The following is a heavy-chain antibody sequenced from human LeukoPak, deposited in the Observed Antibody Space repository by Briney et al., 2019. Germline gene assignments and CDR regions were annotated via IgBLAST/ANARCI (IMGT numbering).Heavy chain of an antibody. CDR3: ARGHSSVVTAIPYYFDY. V-gene: IGHV4-39*07. Sequence: SETLSLTCTVSGGSISSSLYYWGWIRQPPGKGLEWIGNIYYDGSTYYNPSLKSRATISVDTSKNQFSLKLTSVTAADTAVYYCARGHSSVVTAIPYYFDYWGQGTLVTVSS. D-gene: IGHD2-21*02. J-gene: IGHJ4*02. CDR1: GGSISSSLYY. CDR2: IYYDGST.